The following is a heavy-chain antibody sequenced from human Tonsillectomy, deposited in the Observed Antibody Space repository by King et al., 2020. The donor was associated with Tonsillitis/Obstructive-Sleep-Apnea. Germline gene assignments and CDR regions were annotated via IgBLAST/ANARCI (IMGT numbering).Heavy chain of an antibody. Sequence: TLKESGPVLVKPTETLTLTCTVSGFSLSNARMSVSWIRQPPGKALEGLAHIFSNYEKNHSTSLKSRLTNSKDTPKSQVVLTMTNMDPVDTATYYCARISCSSTSCYDFDYWGQGTLVTVSS. J-gene: IGHJ4*02. CDR1: GFSLSNARMS. D-gene: IGHD2-2*01. V-gene: IGHV2-26*01. CDR2: IFSNYEK. CDR3: ARISCSSTSCYDFDY.